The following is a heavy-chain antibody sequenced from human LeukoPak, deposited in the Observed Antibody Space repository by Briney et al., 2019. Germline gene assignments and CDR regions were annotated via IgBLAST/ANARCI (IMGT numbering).Heavy chain of an antibody. Sequence: SETLSLTCTVSGGSISSYYWSWIRQPAGKVLEWIGRIYTSGSTNYNPSLKSRVTMSVDTSKNQFSLKLSSVTAADTAVYYCARDLGEYPPSPFDPWGQGTLVTVSS. J-gene: IGHJ5*02. CDR1: GGSISSYY. CDR3: ARDLGEYPPSPFDP. CDR2: IYTSGST. D-gene: IGHD3-16*01. V-gene: IGHV4-4*07.